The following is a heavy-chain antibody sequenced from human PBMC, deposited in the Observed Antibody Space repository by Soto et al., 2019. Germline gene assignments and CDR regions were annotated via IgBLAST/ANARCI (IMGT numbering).Heavy chain of an antibody. Sequence: GGSLRLSCAASGFTFSSYAMSWVRQAPGKGLEWVAVIWYDGSNKYYADSVKGRFTISRDNSKNTLYLQMNSLRAEDTAVYYCARADYGDPTGYWGQGTLVTVSS. CDR1: GFTFSSYA. D-gene: IGHD4-17*01. V-gene: IGHV3-33*08. CDR2: IWYDGSNK. J-gene: IGHJ4*02. CDR3: ARADYGDPTGY.